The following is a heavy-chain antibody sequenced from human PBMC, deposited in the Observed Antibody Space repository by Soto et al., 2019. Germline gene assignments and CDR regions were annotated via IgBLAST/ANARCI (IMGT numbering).Heavy chain of an antibody. V-gene: IGHV3-33*01. Sequence: QVQLVESGGGVVQPGRSLRLSCAASGFTFSSYGMHWVRQAPGKGLEWVAVIWYDGSNKYYADSVKGRFTISRDNSKNTLYLQMNSLQAEDTAVYYCARERGDIVVVVAAARVTTLGPLDYWGQGTLVTVSS. CDR3: ARERGDIVVVVAAARVTTLGPLDY. CDR2: IWYDGSNK. D-gene: IGHD2-15*01. J-gene: IGHJ4*02. CDR1: GFTFSSYG.